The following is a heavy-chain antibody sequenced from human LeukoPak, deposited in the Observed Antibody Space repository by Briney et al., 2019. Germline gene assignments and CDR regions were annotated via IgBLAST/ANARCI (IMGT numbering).Heavy chain of an antibody. CDR3: ARADDYGDYVLDY. Sequence: GASVKVSCKASGGTFSSYAISWVRQAPGQGLEWMGRIIPILGIANYAQKFQGRVTITADKSTSTAYMELSSLRSEDTAVYYCARADDYGDYVLDYWGQGTLVTVSS. CDR1: GGTFSSYA. D-gene: IGHD4-17*01. CDR2: IIPILGIA. V-gene: IGHV1-69*04. J-gene: IGHJ4*02.